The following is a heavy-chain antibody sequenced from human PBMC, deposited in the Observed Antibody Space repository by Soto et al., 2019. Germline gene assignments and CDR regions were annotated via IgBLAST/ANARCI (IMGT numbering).Heavy chain of an antibody. J-gene: IGHJ4*02. CDR1: GFTFSDYY. CDR3: ARVVGAQRYFDY. CDR2: ISSSSSYT. Sequence: PGGSLRLSCAASGFTFSDYYMSWIRQAPGKGLEWVSYISSSSSYTNYADSVKGRFTISRDNAKNSLYLQMNSLRAEDTAVYYCARVVGAQRYFDYWGQGTLVTVSS. D-gene: IGHD6-6*01. V-gene: IGHV3-11*06.